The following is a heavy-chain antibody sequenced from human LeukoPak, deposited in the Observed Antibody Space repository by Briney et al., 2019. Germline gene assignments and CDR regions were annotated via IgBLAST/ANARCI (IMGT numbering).Heavy chain of an antibody. CDR3: ARDYYDSSGLIDY. V-gene: IGHV4-34*01. Sequence: SETLPLTCAVYGGSFSGYYWSWIRQPPGKGLEWIGEINHSGSTNYNPSPKSRVTISVDTSKNQFSLKLSSVTAADTAVYYCARDYYDSSGLIDYWGQGTLVTVSS. D-gene: IGHD3-22*01. CDR2: INHSGST. CDR1: GGSFSGYY. J-gene: IGHJ4*02.